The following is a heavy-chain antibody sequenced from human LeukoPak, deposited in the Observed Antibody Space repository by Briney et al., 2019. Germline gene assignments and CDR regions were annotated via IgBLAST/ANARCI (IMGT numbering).Heavy chain of an antibody. CDR2: IKQDGSEK. J-gene: IGHJ3*02. D-gene: IGHD3-10*01. CDR1: GFTFSNAW. CDR3: ARGSAAFDI. V-gene: IGHV3-7*01. Sequence: GGSLRLSCAASGFTFSNAWMSWVRQAPGKGLEWVANIKQDGSEKYYVDSVKGRFTISRDNAKNSLYLQMNSLRAEDTAVYYCARGSAAFDIWGQGTMVTVSS.